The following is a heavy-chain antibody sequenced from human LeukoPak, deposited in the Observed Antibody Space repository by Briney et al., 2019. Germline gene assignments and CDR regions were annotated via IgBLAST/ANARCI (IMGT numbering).Heavy chain of an antibody. CDR3: ATNVLRFLEWSHIGGDAFDI. CDR1: GYTFTGYY. Sequence: ASVKVSCKASGYTFTGYYMHWVRQAPGQGLEWMGWINPNSGGTNYAQKFQGRVTMTRDTSISTAYMELSRLRSDDTAVYYCATNVLRFLEWSHIGGDAFDIWGQGTMVTVSS. J-gene: IGHJ3*02. D-gene: IGHD3-3*01. CDR2: INPNSGGT. V-gene: IGHV1-2*02.